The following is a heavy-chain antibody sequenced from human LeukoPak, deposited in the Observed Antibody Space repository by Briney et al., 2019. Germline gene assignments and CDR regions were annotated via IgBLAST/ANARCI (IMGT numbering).Heavy chain of an antibody. D-gene: IGHD2-2*01. J-gene: IGHJ4*02. V-gene: IGHV3-30*04. CDR2: ISYDGSNK. CDR1: GFTFSSYA. CDR3: APSSPRLGYYFDY. Sequence: AGRSLRLSCAASGFTFSSYAMHWVRQAPGKGLEWVAVISYDGSNKYYADSVKGRFTISRDSSKNTLYLQMNSLRAEDTAVYYCAPSSPRLGYYFDYWGQGPLVTVSS.